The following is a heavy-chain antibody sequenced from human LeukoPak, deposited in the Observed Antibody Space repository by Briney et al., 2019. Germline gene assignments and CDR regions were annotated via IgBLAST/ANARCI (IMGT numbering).Heavy chain of an antibody. CDR1: DDSISDYY. CDR2: FYNSGRS. V-gene: IGHV4-59*01. Sequence: PSEILSLTCTVSDDSISDYYRGWIRQSPGKGLEWIGYFYNSGRSTYNPSLKSRVTISADTSKNHFSLKLNSVTTADTAVYYCTRGAGWLIDYWGQGILVTVSS. D-gene: IGHD3-16*01. J-gene: IGHJ4*02. CDR3: TRGAGWLIDY.